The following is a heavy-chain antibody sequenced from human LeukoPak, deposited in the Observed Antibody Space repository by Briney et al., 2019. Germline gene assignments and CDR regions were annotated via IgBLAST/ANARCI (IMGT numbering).Heavy chain of an antibody. CDR3: ARDLSYDSGIRNFDY. J-gene: IGHJ4*02. CDR2: VSAYNGNT. Sequence: ASVEVSCTASGYTFISYGISWVRQAPGQGPEWMGWVSAYNGNTSYVQKFQGRVTMTTDTSTRTVYMELRSLRSDDTAVYYCARDLSYDSGIRNFDYWGQGTLVIVSS. CDR1: GYTFISYG. D-gene: IGHD3-10*01. V-gene: IGHV1-18*01.